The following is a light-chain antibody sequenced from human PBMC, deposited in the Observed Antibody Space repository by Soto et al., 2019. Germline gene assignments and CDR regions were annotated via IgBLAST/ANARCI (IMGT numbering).Light chain of an antibody. J-gene: IGKJ1*01. CDR3: QQYNSYSRT. Sequence: DIQMTQSPSTLSASVGDIVTITCRASQSISSWLAWYQQKPGKAPKLLIYDASSLESGVPSRFSGSGSGTEFTLTISSLQPDDFATYYCQQYNSYSRTLGQGTKV. CDR1: QSISSW. V-gene: IGKV1-5*01. CDR2: DAS.